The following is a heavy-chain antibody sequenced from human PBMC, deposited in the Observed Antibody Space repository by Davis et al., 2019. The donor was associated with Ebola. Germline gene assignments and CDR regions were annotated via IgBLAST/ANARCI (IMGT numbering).Heavy chain of an antibody. V-gene: IGHV3-23*01. CDR2: ISVSGGST. D-gene: IGHD5-24*01. CDR1: GFTFSTYA. J-gene: IGHJ4*02. Sequence: PGGSLRLSCAASGFTFSTYAMSWVRQAPGKGLEWVSAISVSGGSTYYADSVKGRFTISRDNSKNTLSLQMNSLRADDTAVYYCLAATTTSAYWGQGTLVTVSS. CDR3: LAATTTSAY.